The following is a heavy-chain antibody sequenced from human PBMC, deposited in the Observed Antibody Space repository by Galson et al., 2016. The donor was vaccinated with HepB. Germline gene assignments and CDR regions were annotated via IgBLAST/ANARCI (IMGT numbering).Heavy chain of an antibody. CDR1: GFTFSSYE. J-gene: IGHJ6*02. V-gene: IGHV3-48*03. Sequence: SLRLSCAASGFTFSSYEMNWVRQAPGKGLGWVSYISSSGSTIYYADSVKGRFTISRDNAKNSLYLQMNSLRAEDTAVYYCAREYSYGYYYFYGVDVWGQGTTVTVSS. CDR3: AREYSYGYYYFYGVDV. CDR2: ISSSGSTI. D-gene: IGHD5-18*01.